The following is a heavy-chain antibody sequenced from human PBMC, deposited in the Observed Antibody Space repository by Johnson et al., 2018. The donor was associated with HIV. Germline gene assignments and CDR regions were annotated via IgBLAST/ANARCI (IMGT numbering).Heavy chain of an antibody. Sequence: QVLLVESGGGVVQPGRSLRLSCAASGFTFSSYAMHWVRQAPGKGLEWVAVISYDGSNKYYADSVKGRFTISRDNSKNTLYLQMNSLRVEDTAVYYCAKDLRQVAVNDVFDIWGQGTVVSVSS. CDR3: AKDLRQVAVNDVFDI. J-gene: IGHJ3*02. CDR2: ISYDGSNK. CDR1: GFTFSSYA. D-gene: IGHD6-19*01. V-gene: IGHV3-30-3*01.